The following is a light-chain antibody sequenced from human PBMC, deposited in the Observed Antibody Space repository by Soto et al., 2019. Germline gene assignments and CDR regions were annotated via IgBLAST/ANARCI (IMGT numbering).Light chain of an antibody. J-gene: IGLJ3*02. CDR2: EVS. CDR3: RSYTSSSTWV. CDR1: SSDVGGYNY. Sequence: QSALTQPASVSGSPGQSNTISCTGTSSDVGGYNYVSWYQQHPGKAPKLMIYEVSNRPSGVSNRFSGSKSGNTASLTISGLQAEDEADYYCRSYTSSSTWVFVGGTKLTVL. V-gene: IGLV2-14*01.